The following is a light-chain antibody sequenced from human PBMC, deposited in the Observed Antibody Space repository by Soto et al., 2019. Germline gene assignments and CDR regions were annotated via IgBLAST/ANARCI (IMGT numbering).Light chain of an antibody. J-gene: IGKJ1*01. Sequence: EIILTQSPDTLSLSTGERATLSCRASQTVSSNYVAWCQQRPGQAPRLLIYGASTRAAGIPDRFSGSGSGTDFTLTISSLQPEDFTTYYCQQSYSTPRTFGQGTKVDI. V-gene: IGKV3-20*01. CDR2: GAS. CDR1: QTVSSNY. CDR3: QQSYSTPRT.